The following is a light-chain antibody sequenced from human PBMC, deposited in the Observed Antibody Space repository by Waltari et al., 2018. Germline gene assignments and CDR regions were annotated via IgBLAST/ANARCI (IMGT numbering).Light chain of an antibody. V-gene: IGLV2-14*03. CDR3: SSYIDSSTLEL. J-gene: IGLJ2*01. Sequence: QSALTQPASVSGSPGQSITISCPGPSSDIGGYNYVPWYQQVPGEAPKLIIYDVSNRPSGGSSRFSGSKSGNTASLTISGLRAEDEANYYCSSYIDSSTLELFGGGTSLTVL. CDR1: SSDIGGYNY. CDR2: DVS.